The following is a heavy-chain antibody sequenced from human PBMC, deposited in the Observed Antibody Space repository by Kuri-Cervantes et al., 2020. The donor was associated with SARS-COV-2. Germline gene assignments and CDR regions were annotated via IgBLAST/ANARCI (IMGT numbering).Heavy chain of an antibody. D-gene: IGHD3-3*01. CDR2: INTDGSHK. V-gene: IGHV3-21*01. J-gene: IGHJ4*02. Sequence: GGSLRLSCAASGFTFSSYSMLWVRQDPGKGLEWVSSINTDGSHKNYADSVKGRFTISRDSAKSSLYLQMNSLRVEDTAVYYCARYFGVITVDYWGRGTLVTVSS. CDR1: GFTFSSYS. CDR3: ARYFGVITVDY.